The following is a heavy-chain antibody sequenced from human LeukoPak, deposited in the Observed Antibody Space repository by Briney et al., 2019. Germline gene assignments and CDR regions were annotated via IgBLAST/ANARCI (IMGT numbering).Heavy chain of an antibody. CDR1: GFTFSSYA. J-gene: IGHJ4*02. CDR3: ARIMTTVTPFDY. CDR2: ISYDGSNK. Sequence: GGSLRLSCAASGFTFSSYAMHWVRQAPGKGLEWVAVISYDGSNKYYADSVKGRFTISRDNSKNTLYLQMNSLRAEGTAVYYCARIMTTVTPFDYWGQGTLVTVSS. V-gene: IGHV3-30-3*01. D-gene: IGHD4-17*01.